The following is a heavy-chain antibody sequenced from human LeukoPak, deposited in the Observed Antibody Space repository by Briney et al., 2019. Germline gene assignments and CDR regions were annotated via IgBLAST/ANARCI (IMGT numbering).Heavy chain of an antibody. CDR2: ISSSGGTT. CDR1: GFTFSTYA. J-gene: IGHJ4*02. V-gene: IGHV3-23*01. Sequence: PGGSLRLSCAASGFTFSTYAVNWVRQAPGKGLEWVSAISSSGGTTYYADSVKGRFSISRDNSKNTLYLQMNSLRAEDTAIYYCAKDGYTNSLNHPGATEFDYWGQGTLVTVSS. CDR3: AKDGYTNSLNHPGATEFDY. D-gene: IGHD6-6*01.